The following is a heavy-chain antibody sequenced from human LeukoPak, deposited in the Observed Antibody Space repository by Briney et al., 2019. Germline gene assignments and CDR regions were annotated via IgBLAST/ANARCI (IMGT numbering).Heavy chain of an antibody. D-gene: IGHD7-27*01. CDR3: AREGRPSGAGVVGTYAFDI. J-gene: IGHJ3*02. CDR2: ISPSGTTI. CDR1: GFTFSSYA. Sequence: PGGSLRPSCAASGFTFSSYAMSWVRQAPGKGLEWVSYISPSGTTIYYTNSVKGRFTISRDSAKNSLYLQMNSLRGEDAAVYYCAREGRPSGAGVVGTYAFDIWGQGTMVTVPS. V-gene: IGHV3-48*03.